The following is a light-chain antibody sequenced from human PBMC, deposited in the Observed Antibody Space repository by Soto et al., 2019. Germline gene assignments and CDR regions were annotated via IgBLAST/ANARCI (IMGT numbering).Light chain of an antibody. Sequence: EIVITVSSATLSVSKGERVILSCRASQSINSDLAWYQQKPGQAPRFLIYGASTRATGIPARFSGSGSGTQFTLTISSLQPEDSALYYCQHYYSWPWTFGQGTKVDI. CDR2: GAS. J-gene: IGKJ1*01. CDR3: QHYYSWPWT. CDR1: QSINSD. V-gene: IGKV3-15*01.